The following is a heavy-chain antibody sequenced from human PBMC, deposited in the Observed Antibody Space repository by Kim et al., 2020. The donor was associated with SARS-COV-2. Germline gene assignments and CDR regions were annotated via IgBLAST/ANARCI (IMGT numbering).Heavy chain of an antibody. CDR1: GDSTSSGCYY. J-gene: IGHJ4*02. CDR3: ARFDCYSFYF. V-gene: IGHV4-31*03. D-gene: IGHD2-21*01. Sequence: SETLSLTCTVSGDSTSSGCYYWTWIRQHPGKGLEWIGYIYSSGSTYYSPSLKSRITLSVDTSKDRFSLKLSSVTAADTAVYYCARFDCYSFYFWGQGTLVTVPS. CDR2: IYSSGST.